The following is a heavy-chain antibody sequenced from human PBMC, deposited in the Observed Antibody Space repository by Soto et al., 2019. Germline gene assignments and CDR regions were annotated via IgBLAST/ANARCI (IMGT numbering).Heavy chain of an antibody. D-gene: IGHD3-16*01. CDR1: GFSLTTRGVG. Sequence: QITLKESGPTLVKPTQTLTLTCTFSGFSLTTRGVGVGWIRQPPGKALECLALIYWDDDKRYSPSLQSRLSSTNDTSKNQVVLTMTNVDPFDTATYYCAHIPNYYQYDWFDPWGQGTLVSVSS. CDR2: IYWDDDK. CDR3: AHIPNYYQYDWFDP. V-gene: IGHV2-5*02. J-gene: IGHJ5*02.